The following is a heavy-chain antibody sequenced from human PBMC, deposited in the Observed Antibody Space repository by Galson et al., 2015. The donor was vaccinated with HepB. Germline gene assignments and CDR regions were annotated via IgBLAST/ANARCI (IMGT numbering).Heavy chain of an antibody. CDR2: ISFDGSYK. CDR1: GFTFSTYA. Sequence: SLRLSCAASGFTFSTYAMHWVRQAPGSGLERVAVISFDGSYKYYADSVRGRFTISRDNSKNTLYLQMNSLRTEDTAVYYFATDFWSGYLRLYYYYGMDGWGQGTTVTVSS. D-gene: IGHD3-3*01. CDR3: ATDFWSGYLRLYYYYGMDG. V-gene: IGHV3-30*04. J-gene: IGHJ6*02.